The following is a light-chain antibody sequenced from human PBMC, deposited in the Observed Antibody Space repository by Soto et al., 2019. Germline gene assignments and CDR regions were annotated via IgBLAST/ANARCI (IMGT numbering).Light chain of an antibody. CDR1: QSVGSSF. J-gene: IGKJ1*01. V-gene: IGKV3-20*01. CDR3: QKYGTAPPWT. Sequence: EIELTQSPCTLALSPGERATISCRASQSVGSSFFCWYQQKPGQAPRLLIYGASSRATGIPDRFSGSGSGTDFSLTTTRVEREDFAVYFCQKYGTAPPWTFGQGTKVEIK. CDR2: GAS.